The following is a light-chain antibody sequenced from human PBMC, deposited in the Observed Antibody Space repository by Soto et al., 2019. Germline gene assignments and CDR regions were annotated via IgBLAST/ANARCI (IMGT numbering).Light chain of an antibody. Sequence: QSVLTQPPSVSGAPGQRVTISCTGSSSNIGAGYDVHWYQQLPGTAPKLLIYGNSNRPSGVPDRFSGSKSGTSASLAIIGLQAEDEADYYCQSYDSSLSVYVFGTGTKVTVL. CDR3: QSYDSSLSVYV. CDR2: GNS. CDR1: SSNIGAGYD. V-gene: IGLV1-40*01. J-gene: IGLJ1*01.